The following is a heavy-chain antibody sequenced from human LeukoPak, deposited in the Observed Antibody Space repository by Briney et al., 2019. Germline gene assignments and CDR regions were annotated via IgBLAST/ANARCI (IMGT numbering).Heavy chain of an antibody. Sequence: GGSLRLSCAASGFTFSSYWMSWVRQAPGKGLEWVANIKQDGSEKYYVDSVKGRFTISSDNAENSLYLQMNSLRAEDTAVYYCARQLNNDGGWSDAFDIWGQGTMVTVSS. J-gene: IGHJ3*02. CDR1: GFTFSSYW. CDR3: ARQLNNDGGWSDAFDI. D-gene: IGHD4-23*01. V-gene: IGHV3-7*01. CDR2: IKQDGSEK.